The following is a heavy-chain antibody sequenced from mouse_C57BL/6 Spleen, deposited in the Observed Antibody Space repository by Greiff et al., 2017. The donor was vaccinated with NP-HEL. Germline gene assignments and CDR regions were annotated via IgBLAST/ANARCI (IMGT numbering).Heavy chain of an antibody. CDR3: ARGDYDVPAWFAY. Sequence: EVQGVESGGGLVKPGGSLKLSCAASGFTFSSYAMSWVRQTPEKRLEWVATISDGGSYTYYPDNVKGRFTISRDNAKNNLYLQMSHLKSEDTAMYYCARGDYDVPAWFAYWGQGTLVTVSA. J-gene: IGHJ3*01. V-gene: IGHV5-4*01. CDR2: ISDGGSYT. D-gene: IGHD2-4*01. CDR1: GFTFSSYA.